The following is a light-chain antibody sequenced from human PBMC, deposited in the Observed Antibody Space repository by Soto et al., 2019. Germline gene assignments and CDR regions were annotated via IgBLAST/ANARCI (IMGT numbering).Light chain of an antibody. Sequence: VLTQPPSVSGAPGQRVTLSCTGSSSNIGAGYDVHWYQQLPGTAPKLLIYGNSNRPSGVPDRFSGSKSGTSASLAITGLQAEDEADYYCQSYDSSLSVVVFGGGTKLTVL. CDR1: SSNIGAGYD. V-gene: IGLV1-40*01. CDR2: GNS. CDR3: QSYDSSLSVVV. J-gene: IGLJ2*01.